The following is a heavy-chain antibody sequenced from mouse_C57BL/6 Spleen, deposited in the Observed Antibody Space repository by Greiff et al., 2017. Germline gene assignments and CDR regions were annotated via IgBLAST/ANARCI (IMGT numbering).Heavy chain of an antibody. V-gene: IGHV1-52*01. CDR3: ARSNWAVGFDY. J-gene: IGHJ2*01. CDR2: IDPSDSET. Sequence: QVQLQQPGAELVRPGSSVKLSCKASGYTFTSYWMHWVKQRPIQGLEWIGNIDPSDSETHYNQKFKDKATLTVDKSSSTAYMQLSSLTSEDSAVYYCARSNWAVGFDYWGQGTTRTVSS. CDR1: GYTFTSYW. D-gene: IGHD4-1*01.